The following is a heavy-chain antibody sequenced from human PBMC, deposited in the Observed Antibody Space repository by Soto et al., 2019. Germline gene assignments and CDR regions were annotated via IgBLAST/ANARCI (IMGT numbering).Heavy chain of an antibody. J-gene: IGHJ6*02. D-gene: IGHD3-3*01. CDR3: ARRNDFWSGYSDYYGMDV. CDR2: ISAYNGNT. V-gene: IGHV1-18*04. Sequence: SVKVSCKASGYTFTSYGISWVRQAPGQGLEWMGWISAYNGNTNYAQKLQGRVTMTTDTSTSTAYMELRSLRSDDTAVYYCARRNDFWSGYSDYYGMDVWGQGTTVTVSS. CDR1: GYTFTSYG.